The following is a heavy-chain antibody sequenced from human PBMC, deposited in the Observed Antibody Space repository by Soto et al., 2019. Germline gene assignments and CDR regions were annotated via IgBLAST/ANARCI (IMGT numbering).Heavy chain of an antibody. CDR1: GFSFSNYW. D-gene: IGHD2-8*02. CDR3: ARSEYCPNS. V-gene: IGHV3-74*01. Sequence: EVQLVESGGGLVQPGGSLRLSCAASGFSFSNYWMHWVRQAPGKGLVWVSRINPDGTITSYADSVQGRFTSSRDNAKNTVYLQLNRLRAGDTAVYYCARSEYCPNSWGQGTLVTVSS. J-gene: IGHJ5*02. CDR2: INPDGTIT.